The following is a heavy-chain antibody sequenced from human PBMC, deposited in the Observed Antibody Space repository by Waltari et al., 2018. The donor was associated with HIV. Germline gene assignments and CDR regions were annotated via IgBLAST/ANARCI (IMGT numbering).Heavy chain of an antibody. CDR1: GYNFASFD. CDR3: VTSRPGAVFGDF. J-gene: IGHJ4*02. D-gene: IGHD3-3*01. CDR2: MSINSGNA. V-gene: IGHV1-8*01. Sequence: QAQLVQSGAEVRKPGASVKVSCKASGYNFASFDINWVRRATGQGLEWMGWMSINSGNAGYGQRFKGRLTLTRDTSIDMAYMELNSLTPKDTAVYYCVTSRPGAVFGDFWGQGTPVTVSS.